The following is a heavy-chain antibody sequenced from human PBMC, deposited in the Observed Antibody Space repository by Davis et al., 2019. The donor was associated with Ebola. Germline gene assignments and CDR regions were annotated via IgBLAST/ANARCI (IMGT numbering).Heavy chain of an antibody. J-gene: IGHJ4*02. Sequence: SETLSLTCTVSGGSISSSSYYWSWIRQPPGTGLAWMGYIYYTGSTNYNPSLKSRVIMSVDTSKNQFSLKVNSVTAADTAVYYCASFRGWQQLVDYYFDYWGQGTLVTVSS. CDR2: IYYTGST. D-gene: IGHD6-13*01. V-gene: IGHV4-61*01. CDR1: GGSISSSSYY. CDR3: ASFRGWQQLVDYYFDY.